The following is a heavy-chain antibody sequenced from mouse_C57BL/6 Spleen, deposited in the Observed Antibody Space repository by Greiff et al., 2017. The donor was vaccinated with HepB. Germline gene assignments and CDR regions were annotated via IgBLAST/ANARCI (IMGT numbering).Heavy chain of an antibody. J-gene: IGHJ2*01. CDR1: GYSFTSYY. D-gene: IGHD1-1*01. CDR2: IYPGSGNT. V-gene: IGHV1-66*01. Sequence: QVQLKQSGPELVKPGASVKISCKASGYSFTSYYIHWVKQRPGQGLEWIGWIYPGSGNTKYNEKFKGKATLTADTSSSTAYMQLSSLTSEDSAVYYCARSDGDDYYGSLYYFDYWGQGTTLTVSS. CDR3: ARSDGDDYYGSLYYFDY.